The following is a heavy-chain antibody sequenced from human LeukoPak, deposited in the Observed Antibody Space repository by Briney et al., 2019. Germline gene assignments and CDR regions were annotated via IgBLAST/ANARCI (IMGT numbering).Heavy chain of an antibody. V-gene: IGHV1-46*01. J-gene: IGHJ4*02. D-gene: IGHD3-10*01. CDR2: INPSGGST. Sequence: ASVKVSCKASGYTFTSYYMHWVRQAPGQGLEWMGIINPSGGSTSYAQKFQGRVTMTRDTSTSTVYMELSSLRSVDTAAYYRARPRAVRGGFDYWGQGTLVTVSS. CDR3: ARPRAVRGGFDY. CDR1: GYTFTSYY.